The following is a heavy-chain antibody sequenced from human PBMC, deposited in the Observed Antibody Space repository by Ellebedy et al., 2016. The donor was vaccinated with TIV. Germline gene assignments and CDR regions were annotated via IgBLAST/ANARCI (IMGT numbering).Heavy chain of an antibody. Sequence: GGSLRLSXAASGFTFRSYGMHWVRQAPGKGPEWVAVIWDDGSEKYYADSVRGRCTISRDNSKNTVYLQMNSLRAEDTAVYYCARIKSSYYMDVWGQGTTVSVSS. V-gene: IGHV3-33*01. CDR1: GFTFRSYG. CDR3: ARIKSSYYMDV. J-gene: IGHJ6*03. CDR2: IWDDGSEK. D-gene: IGHD3-10*01.